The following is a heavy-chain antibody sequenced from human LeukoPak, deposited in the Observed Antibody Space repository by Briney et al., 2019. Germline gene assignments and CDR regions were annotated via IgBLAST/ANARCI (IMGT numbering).Heavy chain of an antibody. J-gene: IGHJ4*02. CDR1: GLTFSSYW. CDR2: INSDGSST. V-gene: IGHV3-74*01. D-gene: IGHD6-19*01. CDR3: ARDRGAGTGLFDY. Sequence: GGSLRLSCAASGLTFSSYWMHWVRQAPGKGLVWVSRINSDGSSTSYADSVKGRCTISRDNAKNTLYLQMNSLRAEDTAVYYCARDRGAGTGLFDYWGQGTLVTVSS.